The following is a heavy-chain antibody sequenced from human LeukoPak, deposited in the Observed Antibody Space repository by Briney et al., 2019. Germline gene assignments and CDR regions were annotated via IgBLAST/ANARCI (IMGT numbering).Heavy chain of an antibody. CDR3: ARAPVYDSSGALDY. J-gene: IGHJ4*02. CDR2: ISAYNGNT. D-gene: IGHD3-22*01. CDR1: GYTFTSYG. Sequence: GASVKVSCKASGYTFTSYGISWVRQAPGQGLEWMGWISAYNGNTNYAQKLRGRVTMTTDTSTSTAYMELRSLRSDDTAVYYCARAPVYDSSGALDYWGQGTLVTVSS. V-gene: IGHV1-18*01.